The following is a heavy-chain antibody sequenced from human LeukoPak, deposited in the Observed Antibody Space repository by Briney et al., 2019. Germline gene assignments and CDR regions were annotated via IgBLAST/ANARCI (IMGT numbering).Heavy chain of an antibody. D-gene: IGHD3-22*01. J-gene: IGHJ6*03. CDR3: ARDGYYCDSSGYYYIIYYYYMDV. CDR1: GFTFSTYA. CDR2: ISYDGSNK. V-gene: IGHV3-30*07. Sequence: GGSLRLSCAATGFTFSTYAMHGVRQAPGKGLEWVAVISYDGSNKYYADSVKGRFTISRDNSKNTLYLQMNSLRAEDTAVYYCARDGYYCDSSGYYYIIYYYYMDVWGKGTTVTVSS.